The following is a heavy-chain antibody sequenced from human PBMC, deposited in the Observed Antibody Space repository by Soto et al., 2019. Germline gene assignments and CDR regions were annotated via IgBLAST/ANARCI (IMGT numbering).Heavy chain of an antibody. Sequence: GGSLRLSCAASGFTFGKFVMRWVRQTPGKGLEWVSTITETGADTYYTDSVKGRFTISRDNSKNTLYLQMTTLRAEDTALYYCTKASSDRNHMEVWGPGTTVTVSS. V-gene: IGHV3-23*01. CDR3: TKASSDRNHMEV. CDR1: GFTFGKFV. CDR2: ITETGADT. J-gene: IGHJ6*02.